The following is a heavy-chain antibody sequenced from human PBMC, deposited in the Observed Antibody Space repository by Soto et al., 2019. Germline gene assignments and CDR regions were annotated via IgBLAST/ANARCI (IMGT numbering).Heavy chain of an antibody. CDR3: TRGGAGTTHAFDI. V-gene: IGHV3-30-3*01. Sequence: QVQLVESGGGVVQPGRSLRLSCAASGFTFSSYAMHWVRQAPGKGLEWVAVISYDGSNKYYADSVKGRLTISRDNSKNTLYLQMNSLRAEDTAVYYCTRGGAGTTHAFDIWGQGTMVTVSS. CDR1: GFTFSSYA. J-gene: IGHJ3*02. D-gene: IGHD1-7*01. CDR2: ISYDGSNK.